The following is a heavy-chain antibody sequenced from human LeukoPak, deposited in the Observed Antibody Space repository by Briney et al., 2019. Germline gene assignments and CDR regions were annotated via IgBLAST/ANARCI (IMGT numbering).Heavy chain of an antibody. D-gene: IGHD3-22*01. J-gene: IGHJ4*02. Sequence: SETLSLTCAVYGGSFSGYYWSWIRQPPGKGLEWIGEINHSGSTNYNPSLKGRVTISVDTSKNQFSLKLSSVTAADTAVYYCARRPWEDSSGYVFDYWGQGTLVTVSS. CDR1: GGSFSGYY. CDR2: INHSGST. CDR3: ARRPWEDSSGYVFDY. V-gene: IGHV4-34*01.